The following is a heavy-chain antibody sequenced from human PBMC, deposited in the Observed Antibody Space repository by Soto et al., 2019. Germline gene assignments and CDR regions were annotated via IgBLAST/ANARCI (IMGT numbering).Heavy chain of an antibody. CDR3: ASCPWEVTTSSVDGLDV. D-gene: IGHD4-4*01. J-gene: IGHJ6*02. CDR2: ISYSGST. V-gene: IGHV4-31*03. CDR1: GGSISSVGYY. Sequence: SETLSLTCTVSGGSISSVGYYWSWIRQHPGKGLEWIGYISYSGSTHYNPSLKSRVAISADTSKNQFSLKLSDVTAADTAVYYCASCPWEVTTSSVDGLDVWGQGTKVTVSS.